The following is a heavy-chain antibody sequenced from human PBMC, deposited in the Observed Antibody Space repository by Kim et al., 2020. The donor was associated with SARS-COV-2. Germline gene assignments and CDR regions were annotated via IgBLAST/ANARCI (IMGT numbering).Heavy chain of an antibody. J-gene: IGHJ4*02. CDR3: ARFRYYYDSSGYFSDY. Sequence: GKDRFTTSRDNSKNTLYLQMNSLRAEDTAVYYCARFRYYYDSSGYFSDYWGQGTLVTVSS. V-gene: IGHV3-30*01. D-gene: IGHD3-22*01.